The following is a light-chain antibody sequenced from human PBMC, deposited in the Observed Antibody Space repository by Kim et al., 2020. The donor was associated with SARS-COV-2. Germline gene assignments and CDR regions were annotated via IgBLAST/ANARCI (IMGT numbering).Light chain of an antibody. V-gene: IGLV1-47*01. CDR2: RND. J-gene: IGLJ3*02. CDR3: ASWDDTLNSQL. Sequence: GRTVNISCSGGRAKIGNNFVFWYRQLPGAAPRLLMYRNDQRPSGVPDRISGSKSGTSASLAISDLRSEDEADYFCASWDDTLNSQLFGGGTQLTVL. CDR1: RAKIGNNF.